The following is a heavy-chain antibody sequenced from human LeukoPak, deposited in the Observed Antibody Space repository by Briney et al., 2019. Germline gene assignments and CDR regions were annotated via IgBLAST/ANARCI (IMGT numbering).Heavy chain of an antibody. CDR2: ISSSSSYI. CDR3: ASGRWLRLRFDY. D-gene: IGHD5-12*01. V-gene: IGHV3-21*01. Sequence: GGSLRLSCAASGFTFSSYSMNWVRQAQGKGLEWVSSISSSSSYIYYADSVKGRFTISRDNAKNSLYLQMNSLRAEDTAVYCCASGRWLRLRFDYWGQGTLVTVSS. J-gene: IGHJ4*02. CDR1: GFTFSSYS.